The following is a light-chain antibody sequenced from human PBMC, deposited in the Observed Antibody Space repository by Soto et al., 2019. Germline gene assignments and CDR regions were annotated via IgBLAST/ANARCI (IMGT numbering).Light chain of an antibody. J-gene: IGKJ2*01. CDR3: QQYNDWPRA. CDR1: QSVSSN. Sequence: EIVMTQSPATLSVSPGEGATLSCRASQSVSSNLAWYQQKPGQAPRLLIYGASTRAAGIPARFSGSGSGTEFTLAISGLQSEDFAVYYCQQYNDWPRAFGQGTKLEIK. V-gene: IGKV3-15*01. CDR2: GAS.